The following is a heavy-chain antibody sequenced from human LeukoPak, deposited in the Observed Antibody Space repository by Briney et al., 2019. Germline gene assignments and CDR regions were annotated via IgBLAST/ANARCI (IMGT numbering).Heavy chain of an antibody. Sequence: ASVKVSCKASGYTFTSYGISWVRQAPGQGLEWMGWISANNGNTNYALKLQGRVSMTTDTFPNTAYMELTRLSSDDTAVYYCARVYGSGSSNRFDAWGQGTLVTVSS. J-gene: IGHJ5*02. CDR1: GYTFTSYG. CDR3: ARVYGSGSSNRFDA. D-gene: IGHD3-10*01. CDR2: ISANNGNT. V-gene: IGHV1-18*01.